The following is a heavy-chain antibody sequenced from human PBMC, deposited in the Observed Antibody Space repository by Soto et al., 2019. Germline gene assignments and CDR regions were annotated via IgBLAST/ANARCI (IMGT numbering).Heavy chain of an antibody. D-gene: IGHD1-20*01. Sequence: QVQLQESGPGLVKPSETLSLTCTVSGGSISSYYWSWIRQPPGKGLEWIGYIYYSGSTNYNPSLKSRVTISADTSKNQFSLKLSSVTAADTAVYYCARHFVYNWSQADYFDYWGQGTLVTVSS. J-gene: IGHJ4*02. CDR3: ARHFVYNWSQADYFDY. V-gene: IGHV4-59*08. CDR1: GGSISSYY. CDR2: IYYSGST.